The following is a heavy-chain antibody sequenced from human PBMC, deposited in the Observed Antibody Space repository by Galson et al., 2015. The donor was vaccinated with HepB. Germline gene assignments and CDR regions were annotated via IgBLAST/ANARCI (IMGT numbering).Heavy chain of an antibody. Sequence: SLRLSCAASGFTLDDYAMHWVRQAPGKGLEWVSGISWNSGSIGYADSVKGRFTISRDNAKNSLYLEMNSLRAEDTALYYCAKGPDFDWLLYYFDYWGQGTLITVSS. CDR2: ISWNSGSI. D-gene: IGHD3-9*01. V-gene: IGHV3-9*01. CDR1: GFTLDDYA. CDR3: AKGPDFDWLLYYFDY. J-gene: IGHJ4*02.